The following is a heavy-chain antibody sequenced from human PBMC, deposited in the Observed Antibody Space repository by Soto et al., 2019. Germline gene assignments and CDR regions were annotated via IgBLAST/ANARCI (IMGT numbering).Heavy chain of an antibody. CDR2: NNPNNGAT. V-gene: IGHV1-2*02. D-gene: IGHD1-1*01. Sequence: QVQLVQSGAEVKKPGASVKVSCKAPRYIFTAYFMHWVRQAPGQGLEWMGWNNPNNGATHYGLSFQGRVTITRDTSISTAYMELSSLRSDDTAVYYCASHDPGARFDPWGQGTLVIVSS. CDR1: RYIFTAYF. J-gene: IGHJ5*02. CDR3: ASHDPGARFDP.